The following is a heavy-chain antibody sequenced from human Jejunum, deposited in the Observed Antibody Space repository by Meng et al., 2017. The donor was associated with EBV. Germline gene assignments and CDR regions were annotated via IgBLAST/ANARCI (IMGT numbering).Heavy chain of an antibody. J-gene: IGHJ4*02. CDR2: IHHSGRT. V-gene: IGHV4-4*02. CDR3: ASVGYYDSSGYFTDY. Sequence: QVQLQESGPGLVKPSVTLSLTCAVSGGSITSTNWWSWVRQPPGKGLEWIGEIHHSGRTNYNPSLKSRVTISVDKSKNQFSLELSSVTAADTAVYFCASVGYYDSSGYFTDYWGQGTLVTVSS. CDR1: GGSITSTNW. D-gene: IGHD3-22*01.